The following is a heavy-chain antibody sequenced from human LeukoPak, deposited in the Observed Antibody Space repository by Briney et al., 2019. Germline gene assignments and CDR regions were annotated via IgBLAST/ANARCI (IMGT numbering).Heavy chain of an antibody. CDR1: GGSISGNSYY. V-gene: IGHV4-39*01. D-gene: IGHD3/OR15-3a*01. CDR3: ASQLDSTGYNTGFIDY. Sequence: PSETLSLTCTVSGGSISGNSYYWGWIRQPPGKGLDWVGSIYYSGNPFYNPSLKSRVTISVDTSKNQFSLRLDSVTAADTALYYCASQLDSTGYNTGFIDYWGPGTVVTVSS. CDR2: IYYSGNP. J-gene: IGHJ4*02.